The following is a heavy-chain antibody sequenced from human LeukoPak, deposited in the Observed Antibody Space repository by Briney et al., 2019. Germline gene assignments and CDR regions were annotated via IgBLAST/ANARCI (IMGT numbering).Heavy chain of an antibody. D-gene: IGHD3-16*02. CDR2: IIPIFGTA. V-gene: IGHV1-69*06. Sequence: SVKVSCKASGGTFSSYAISWVRQAPGQGLEWMGGIIPIFGTANYAQKFQGRVTITADKSTSTAYMELSSLRSEDTAVYYCASARGSYRCQGNYWGQGTLVTVSS. J-gene: IGHJ4*02. CDR3: ASARGSYRCQGNY. CDR1: GGTFSSYA.